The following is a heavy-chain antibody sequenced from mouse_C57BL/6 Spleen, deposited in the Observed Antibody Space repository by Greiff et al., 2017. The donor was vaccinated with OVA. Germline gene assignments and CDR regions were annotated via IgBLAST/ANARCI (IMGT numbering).Heavy chain of an antibody. CDR1: GFTFSDYY. CDR3: SRDNYGSSSWYIDV. Sequence: EVHLVESEGGLVQPGSSMKLSCTTSGFTFSDYYMAWVRQVPEKGLEWVANINYDGSSTYYLDSLKSRFIISRVNAKNILYLQMSSLKSEYTATYYCSRDNYGSSSWYIDVWGTGTTVTVSS. D-gene: IGHD1-1*01. CDR2: INYDGSST. J-gene: IGHJ1*03. V-gene: IGHV5-16*01.